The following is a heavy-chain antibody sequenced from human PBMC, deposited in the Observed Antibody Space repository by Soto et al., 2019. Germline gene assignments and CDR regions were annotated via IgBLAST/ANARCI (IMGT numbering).Heavy chain of an antibody. Sequence: QVKLQESGPGLVKPSQTLSLTCTVSGGSISSGDYYWSWIRQPPGKGLEWIGDIYYSGSTYYNPSLKSRVTISVDTSKNQFSLKLSSVTAADTAVYYCASEGRFLKNVDYWGQGTLVTVSS. V-gene: IGHV4-30-4*01. CDR3: ASEGRFLKNVDY. CDR1: GGSISSGDYY. D-gene: IGHD3-3*01. J-gene: IGHJ4*02. CDR2: IYYSGST.